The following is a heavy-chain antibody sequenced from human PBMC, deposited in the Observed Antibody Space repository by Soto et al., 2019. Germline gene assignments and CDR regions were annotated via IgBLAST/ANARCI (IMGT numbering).Heavy chain of an antibody. CDR3: AKVLTGYYYYFEY. CDR2: VGGSGEYT. D-gene: IGHD3-9*01. V-gene: IGHV3-23*01. Sequence: GGSLRLSCAASGFTFSSYAMIWVRQAPGKGLEWVSGVGGSGEYTYYADSVKGRFTISRDNSKNTVYLQISSLRAEDTAVYYCAKVLTGYYYYFEYWGQGT. J-gene: IGHJ4*02. CDR1: GFTFSSYA.